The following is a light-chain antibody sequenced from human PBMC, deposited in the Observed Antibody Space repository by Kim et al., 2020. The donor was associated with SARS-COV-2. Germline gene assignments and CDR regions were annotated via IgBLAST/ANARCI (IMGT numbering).Light chain of an antibody. CDR3: AAWDDSLSGLA. Sequence: GQGVSISCTGSRSNVGGNYLYWYQQHPRTAPKHLIYSNNQRPSGVPDRFSGSKSGTSASLAISGLRYEEEADDYCAAWDDSLSGLALGGGTQLTVL. J-gene: IGLJ2*01. CDR2: SNN. CDR1: RSNVGGNY. V-gene: IGLV1-47*01.